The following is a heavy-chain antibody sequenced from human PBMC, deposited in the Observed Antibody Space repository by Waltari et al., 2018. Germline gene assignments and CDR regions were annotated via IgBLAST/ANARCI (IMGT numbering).Heavy chain of an antibody. Sequence: EVQLVQSGAEVKKPGESLKISCKGSGYSFTSYWIGWVRQMPGKGLEWMGIIYPGDSDTRYSPSCQGQVTISADKSISTAYLQWSSLKASDTAMYYCARHVTRYGDPNDAFDIWGQGTMVTVSS. V-gene: IGHV5-51*01. D-gene: IGHD4-17*01. CDR2: IYPGDSDT. CDR3: ARHVTRYGDPNDAFDI. CDR1: GYSFTSYW. J-gene: IGHJ3*02.